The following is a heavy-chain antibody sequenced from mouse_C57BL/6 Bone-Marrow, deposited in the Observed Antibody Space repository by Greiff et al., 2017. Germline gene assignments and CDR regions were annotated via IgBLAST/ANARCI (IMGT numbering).Heavy chain of an antibody. CDR3: ARHVTTVVAWFAY. CDR2: ISSGGSYT. V-gene: IGHV5-6*01. CDR1: GFTFSSYG. J-gene: IGHJ3*01. D-gene: IGHD1-1*01. Sequence: DVHLVESGGDLVKPGGSLKLSCAASGFTFSSYGMSWVRQTPDKRLEWVATISSGGSYTYYPDSVKGRFTISRDNAKNTLYLQMSSLKSEDTAMYYCARHVTTVVAWFAYWGQGTLVTVSA.